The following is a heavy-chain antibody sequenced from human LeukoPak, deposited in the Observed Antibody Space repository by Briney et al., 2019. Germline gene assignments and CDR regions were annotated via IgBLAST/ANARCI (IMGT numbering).Heavy chain of an antibody. Sequence: QPGGSLRLSCAVSGFTFDDYAMHWVRQAPGKGLEWVSGISWNSGSIGYADSVKGRFTISRDNAKNSLYLQMNSLRAEDTALYYCAKEEGGYYLDYWGQGTLVTVSS. CDR1: GFTFDDYA. D-gene: IGHD3-22*01. CDR3: AKEEGGYYLDY. J-gene: IGHJ4*02. CDR2: ISWNSGSI. V-gene: IGHV3-9*01.